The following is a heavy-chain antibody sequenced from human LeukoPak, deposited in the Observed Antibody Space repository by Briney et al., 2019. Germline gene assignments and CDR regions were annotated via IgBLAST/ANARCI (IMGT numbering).Heavy chain of an antibody. J-gene: IGHJ6*02. CDR1: GFTFSSYS. V-gene: IGHV3-21*01. D-gene: IGHD3-10*01. CDR3: AREGGVRGMDV. Sequence: GGSLRLSCAASGFTFSSYSMNWVRQAPGKGLEWVSSISSSSSYIYYADSMKGRFTISRDNAKNSLYLQMNSLRAEDTAVYYCAREGGVRGMDVWGQGTTVTVSS. CDR2: ISSSSSYI.